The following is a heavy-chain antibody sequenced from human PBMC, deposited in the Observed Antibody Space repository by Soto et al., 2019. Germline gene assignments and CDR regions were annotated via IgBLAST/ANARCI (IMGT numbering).Heavy chain of an antibody. V-gene: IGHV4-59*01. CDR1: GGSISSYY. D-gene: IGHD2-15*01. CDR2: IYYSGST. Sequence: SETLSLTGTVSGGSISSYYWTWIRQPPGKGLEWIGYIYYSGSTNYNPSLKSRVTISVDTSKNQFSLKLSSVTAADTAVYYCARVGVAVDAFDIWGQGTMVTVSS. CDR3: ARVGVAVDAFDI. J-gene: IGHJ3*02.